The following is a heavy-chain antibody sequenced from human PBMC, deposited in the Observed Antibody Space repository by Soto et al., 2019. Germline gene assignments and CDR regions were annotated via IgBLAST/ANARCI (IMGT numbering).Heavy chain of an antibody. CDR1: GYSFTTYN. D-gene: IGHD4-17*01. CDR3: ARTSVVNSLDY. CDR2: ISNYNGNT. J-gene: IGHJ4*02. Sequence: ASVKVSCKTSGYSFTTYNISWVRQAPGQGLEWLGRISNYNGNTDYAQKFEGRLVMTTETSTTTAFLELTSLTSDDAAVYYCARTSVVNSLDYWSRGTLVTVSS. V-gene: IGHV1-18*01.